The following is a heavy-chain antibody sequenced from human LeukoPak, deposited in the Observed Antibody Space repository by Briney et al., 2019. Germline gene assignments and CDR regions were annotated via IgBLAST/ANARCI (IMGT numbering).Heavy chain of an antibody. J-gene: IGHJ6*03. CDR3: ARHTIFGVVIPYYYYYYMDV. V-gene: IGHV3-23*01. Sequence: GGSLRLSCAASGFTFSSYALSWVRQAPGKGREWVSAISGSGGSTYYAGAVKGRFTISRDNSKNTLYLQMNSLRAEDTAVYYCARHTIFGVVIPYYYYYYMDVWGKGTTVTVSS. CDR1: GFTFSSYA. CDR2: ISGSGGST. D-gene: IGHD3-3*01.